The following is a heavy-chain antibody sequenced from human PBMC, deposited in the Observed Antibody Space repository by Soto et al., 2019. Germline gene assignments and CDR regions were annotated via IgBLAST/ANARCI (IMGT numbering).Heavy chain of an antibody. Sequence: ASVKLSCKASGYTFTSYGISRVRQATGQGLEWMGWISAYNGNTNYAQKLQGRVTMTTDTSTSTAYMELRSLRSDDTAVYYCARDPRDYRMDYIDYWGQGTLLTVCS. D-gene: IGHD4-4*01. CDR1: GYTFTSYG. J-gene: IGHJ4*02. CDR3: ARDPRDYRMDYIDY. V-gene: IGHV1-18*04. CDR2: ISAYNGNT.